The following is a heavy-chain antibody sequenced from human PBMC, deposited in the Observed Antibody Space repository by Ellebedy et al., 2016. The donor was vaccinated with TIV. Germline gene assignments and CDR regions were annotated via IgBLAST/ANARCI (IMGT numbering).Heavy chain of an antibody. CDR3: ARGFPAAWELAGA. CDR1: AAPPGPYY. Sequence: SETLSLXXAVSAAPPGPYYWSWIRQPPEKGLEWIGVGTHTGGTNYHPSFESRVSMSLDTSENQFSLKLNSVTAADTAVYFCARGFPAAWELAGAWGQGTLVTVSA. CDR2: GTHTGGT. J-gene: IGHJ4*02. V-gene: IGHV4-34*01. D-gene: IGHD6-19*01.